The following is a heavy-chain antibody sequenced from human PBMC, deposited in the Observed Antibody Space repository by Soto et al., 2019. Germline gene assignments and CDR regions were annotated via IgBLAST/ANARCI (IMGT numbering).Heavy chain of an antibody. Sequence: PGESLKISCAASGFTFSSYSMNWVRQAPGKGLEWVSSISSSSSYIYYADSVKGRFTISRDNAKNSLYLQMNSLRAEDTAVYYCARPNYYYDSSGYYGYWGQGTLVTVSS. J-gene: IGHJ4*02. CDR3: ARPNYYYDSSGYYGY. D-gene: IGHD3-22*01. CDR2: ISSSSSYI. CDR1: GFTFSSYS. V-gene: IGHV3-21*01.